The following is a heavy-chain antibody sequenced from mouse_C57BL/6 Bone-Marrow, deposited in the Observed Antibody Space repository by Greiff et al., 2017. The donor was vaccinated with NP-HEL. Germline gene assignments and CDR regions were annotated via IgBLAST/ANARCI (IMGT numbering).Heavy chain of an antibody. J-gene: IGHJ4*01. Sequence: EVQVVESGGGLVKPGGSLKLSCAASGFTFSDYGMHWVRQAPEKGLEWVAYISSGSSTIYYADTVKGRFTISRDNAKNTLFLQMTSLRSEDTARYECARRYRGLYYYAMDYWGQGTSVTVSA. CDR3: ARRYRGLYYYAMDY. CDR1: GFTFSDYG. D-gene: IGHD2-12*01. CDR2: ISSGSSTI. V-gene: IGHV5-17*01.